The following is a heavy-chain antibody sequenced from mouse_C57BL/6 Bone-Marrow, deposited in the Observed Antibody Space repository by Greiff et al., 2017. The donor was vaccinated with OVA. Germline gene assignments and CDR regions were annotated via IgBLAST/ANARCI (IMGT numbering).Heavy chain of an antibody. Sequence: QVQLQQPGTELVKPGASVKLSCKASGYTFTSYWMHWVKQRPGQGLEWIGNINPSNGGTNYNEKFKSKATLTVDKSSSTAYMQLSSLTSEDSAVDFCARSNGSSYAGYFDYWGQGTTLTVSS. D-gene: IGHD1-1*01. V-gene: IGHV1-53*01. J-gene: IGHJ2*01. CDR1: GYTFTSYW. CDR2: INPSNGGT. CDR3: ARSNGSSYAGYFDY.